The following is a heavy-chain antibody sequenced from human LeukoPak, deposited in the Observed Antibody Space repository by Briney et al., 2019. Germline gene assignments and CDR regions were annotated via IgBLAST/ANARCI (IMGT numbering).Heavy chain of an antibody. CDR2: ISSSGSTI. V-gene: IGHV3-48*03. Sequence: GGSLRLSCAASEFTFRSYEMNWVRQAPGKGLEWVSYISSSGSTIYYADSVKGRFTVSRDNAKNSLYLQMNSLRAEDTAVYYCARAGSSGWYYFDYWGQGTLVTVSS. D-gene: IGHD6-19*01. CDR1: EFTFRSYE. J-gene: IGHJ4*02. CDR3: ARAGSSGWYYFDY.